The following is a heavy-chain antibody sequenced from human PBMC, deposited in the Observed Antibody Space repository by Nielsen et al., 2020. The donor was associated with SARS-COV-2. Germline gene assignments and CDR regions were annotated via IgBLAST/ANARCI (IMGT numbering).Heavy chain of an antibody. D-gene: IGHD1-26*01. Sequence: GESLKISCAASKFTFNSYAMSCVRQAPGKGLEWVSAISGNGDTTYYADSVKGRFIISRDNSKNTLYLEMNSLRADDTAVYYCANGPGSWDYWGQGTLVTVSS. CDR1: KFTFNSYA. CDR2: ISGNGDTT. J-gene: IGHJ4*02. CDR3: ANGPGSWDY. V-gene: IGHV3-23*01.